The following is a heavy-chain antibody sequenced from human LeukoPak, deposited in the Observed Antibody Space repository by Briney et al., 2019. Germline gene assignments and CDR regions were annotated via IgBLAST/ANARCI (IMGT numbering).Heavy chain of an antibody. Sequence: GGSLRLSCAASGFTLDDYGMSWVRQAPGKGLEWVSGINWNAGSTGYADSVKGRFTISKDNAKNSLYLQMNNLRAEDTAVYYCARGVPTGIDYFDYWGQGTLVTVSS. D-gene: IGHD1-1*01. V-gene: IGHV3-20*04. J-gene: IGHJ4*02. CDR1: GFTLDDYG. CDR3: ARGVPTGIDYFDY. CDR2: INWNAGST.